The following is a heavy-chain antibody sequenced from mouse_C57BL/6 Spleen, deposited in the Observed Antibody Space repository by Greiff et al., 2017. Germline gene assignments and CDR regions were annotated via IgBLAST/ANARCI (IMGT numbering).Heavy chain of an antibody. J-gene: IGHJ2*01. D-gene: IGHD1-1*01. CDR1: GYTFTDYY. CDR3: AVRGITTVVGRVFDY. V-gene: IGHV1-26*01. CDR2: INPNNGGT. Sequence: EVQLQQSGPELVKPGASVKISCKASGYTFTDYYMNWVKQSHGKSLEWIGDINPNNGGTSYNQKFKGKATLTVDKSSSTAYMELRSLTSEDSAVYYCAVRGITTVVGRVFDYWGQGTTLTVSS.